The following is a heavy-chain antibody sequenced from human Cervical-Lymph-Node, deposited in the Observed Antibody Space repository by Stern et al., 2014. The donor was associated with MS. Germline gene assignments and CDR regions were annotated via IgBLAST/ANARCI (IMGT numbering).Heavy chain of an antibody. J-gene: IGHJ2*01. Sequence: QVQLQESGPGLVKPSETLSLTCTVSGGSISSYYWSWIRQPPGKGLEWIGYIYYSGSTNYNPSLKSRVPISVDTSKNQFSLKLSSVTAADTAVYYCARVPTPGIAAAGTHYWYFDLWGRGTLVTVSS. CDR2: IYYSGST. V-gene: IGHV4-59*01. CDR1: GGSISSYY. D-gene: IGHD6-13*01. CDR3: ARVPTPGIAAAGTHYWYFDL.